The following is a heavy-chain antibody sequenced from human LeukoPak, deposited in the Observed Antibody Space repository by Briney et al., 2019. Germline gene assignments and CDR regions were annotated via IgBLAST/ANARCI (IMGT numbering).Heavy chain of an antibody. V-gene: IGHV1-69*04. D-gene: IGHD5-12*01. CDR2: IIPTIGIV. CDR1: GGTFSRYA. CDR3: ARVPSGYTPNANYYYYGMDV. Sequence: ASVKVSCKASGGTFSRYAISWVRQAPGQGLEWMGRIIPTIGIVNYAQKFQGRVTITADKSTSTAYMELSSLRSEDTAVYYCARVPSGYTPNANYYYYGMDVWGQGTTVTVSS. J-gene: IGHJ6*02.